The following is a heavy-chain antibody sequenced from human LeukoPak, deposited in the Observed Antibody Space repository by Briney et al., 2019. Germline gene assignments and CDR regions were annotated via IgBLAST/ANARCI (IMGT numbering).Heavy chain of an antibody. Sequence: SETLSLTCTVSGGSISSCYWSWIRQPPGKGLEWIGYIYYSGSTSYNPSLKSRVTISGDTSKNQFSLKLSSVTAADTAVYYCARDGSPYAFDIWGQGTMVTVSS. D-gene: IGHD3-10*01. CDR2: IYYSGST. V-gene: IGHV4-59*01. J-gene: IGHJ3*02. CDR1: GGSISSCY. CDR3: ARDGSPYAFDI.